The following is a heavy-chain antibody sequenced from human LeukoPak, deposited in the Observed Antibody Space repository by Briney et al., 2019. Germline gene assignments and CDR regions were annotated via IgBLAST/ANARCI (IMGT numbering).Heavy chain of an antibody. CDR3: ARAGGGSYYGAHYYYYYMDV. D-gene: IGHD1-26*01. V-gene: IGHV3-30*04. CDR1: GFTFSSYA. J-gene: IGHJ6*03. Sequence: GGSLRLSCAASGFTFSSYAMHWVRQAPGKGLERVAVISYDGSNKYYADSVKGRFTISRDNSKNTLYLQMTSLRAEDTAVYYCARAGGGSYYGAHYYYYYMDVWGKGTTVTVSS. CDR2: ISYDGSNK.